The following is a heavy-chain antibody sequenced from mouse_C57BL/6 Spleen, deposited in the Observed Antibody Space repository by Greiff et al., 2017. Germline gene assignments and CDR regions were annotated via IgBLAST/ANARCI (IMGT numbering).Heavy chain of an antibody. Sequence: VKLQQPGAELVMPGASVKLSCKASGYTFTSYWMHWVKQRPGQGLEWIGEIDPSDSYTNYNQKFKGKSTLTVDKSSSTAYMQLSSLTSEDSAVYYCARQEVMDYWGQGTSVTVSS. V-gene: IGHV1-69*01. CDR2: IDPSDSYT. J-gene: IGHJ4*01. CDR1: GYTFTSYW. CDR3: ARQEVMDY.